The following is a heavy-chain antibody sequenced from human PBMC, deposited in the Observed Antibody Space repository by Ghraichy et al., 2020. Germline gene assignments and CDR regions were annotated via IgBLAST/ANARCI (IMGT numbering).Heavy chain of an antibody. CDR3: AKASGSIPYYFDH. J-gene: IGHJ4*02. V-gene: IGHV3-9*01. Sequence: GGSLRLSCAASGFTFNEYAMHWVRQAPGKGLEWVSSVSGYSGSLGYAESVKGRFTISRDNAKNSLYLQLNSLRSEDTALYYCAKASGSIPYYFDHWGRGTLVTVSS. CDR2: VSGYSGSL. D-gene: IGHD3-10*01. CDR1: GFTFNEYA.